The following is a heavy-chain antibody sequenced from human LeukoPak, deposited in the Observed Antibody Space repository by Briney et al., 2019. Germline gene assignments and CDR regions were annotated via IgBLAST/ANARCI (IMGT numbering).Heavy chain of an antibody. V-gene: IGHV1-8*03. CDR2: MNPNSGNT. CDR1: GYTFTSYD. D-gene: IGHD4-11*01. J-gene: IGHJ6*03. Sequence: ASVKVSCKASGYTFTSYDINWVRQATGQGLEWMGWMNPNSGNTGYAQKFQGRVTITRNTSIGTAYMELSSLRSEDTAVYYCARGPRNTVTTDYYYYMDVWGKGTTVTVSS. CDR3: ARGPRNTVTTDYYYYMDV.